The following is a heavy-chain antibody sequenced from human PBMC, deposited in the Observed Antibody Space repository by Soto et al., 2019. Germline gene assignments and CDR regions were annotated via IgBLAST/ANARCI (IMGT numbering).Heavy chain of an antibody. V-gene: IGHV4-39*01. CDR2: IYYSGST. D-gene: IGHD1-20*01. CDR1: GGSISSSSYY. Sequence: TSETLSLTXTVSGGSISSSSYYWGWIRQPPGKGLEWIGSIYYSGSTYYNPSLKSRVTISVDTSKNQFSLKLSSVTAADTAVYYCARTGFYKPPMGHDYWGQGTLVTVSS. J-gene: IGHJ4*02. CDR3: ARTGFYKPPMGHDY.